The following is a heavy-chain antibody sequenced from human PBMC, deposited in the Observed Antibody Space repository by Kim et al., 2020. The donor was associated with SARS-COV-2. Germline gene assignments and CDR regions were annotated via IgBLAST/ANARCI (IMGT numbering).Heavy chain of an antibody. V-gene: IGHV4-39*01. CDR3: ARHVGITMIVVVIRGWFDP. CDR2: IYDSGST. CDR1: GGSISSSSYY. J-gene: IGHJ5*02. Sequence: SETLSLTCTVSGGSISSSSYYWGWIRQPPGKGLEWIGSIYDSGSTYYNPSLKSRVTISVDTSKNQFSLKLSSVTAADTAVYYCARHVGITMIVVVIRGWFDPWGQGTLVTVSS. D-gene: IGHD3-22*01.